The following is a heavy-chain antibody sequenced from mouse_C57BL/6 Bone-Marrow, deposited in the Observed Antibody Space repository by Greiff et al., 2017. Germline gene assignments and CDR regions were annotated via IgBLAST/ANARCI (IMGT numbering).Heavy chain of an antibody. D-gene: IGHD2-4*01. CDR3: AKEGLRRGFAY. V-gene: IGHV1-78*01. CDR2: IYPSDGST. Sequence: VQLQQSDAELVKPGASVKISCKASGYTFTDYTIHWMKQRPEQGLEWIGYIYPSDGSTKYNEKFKGKATLTADKSSSTAYLQLNSLTSDDSAVYFCAKEGLRRGFAYWGQGTLVTVSA. J-gene: IGHJ3*01. CDR1: GYTFTDYT.